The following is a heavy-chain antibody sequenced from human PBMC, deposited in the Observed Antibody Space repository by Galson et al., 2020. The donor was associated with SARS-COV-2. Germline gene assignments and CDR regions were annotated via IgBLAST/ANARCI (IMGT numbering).Heavy chain of an antibody. CDR3: ARAGLYGSGSYRIEPYYYYYGMDV. CDR1: GFTFSSYA. J-gene: IGHJ6*02. D-gene: IGHD3-10*01. V-gene: IGHV3-30-3*01. CDR2: ISYDGSNK. Sequence: GGSLRLSCAASGFTFSSYAMHWVRQAPGKGLEWVAVISYDGSNKYYADSVKGRFTISRDNSKNTLYLQMNSLRAEDTAVYYCARAGLYGSGSYRIEPYYYYYGMDVWGQGTTVTVSS.